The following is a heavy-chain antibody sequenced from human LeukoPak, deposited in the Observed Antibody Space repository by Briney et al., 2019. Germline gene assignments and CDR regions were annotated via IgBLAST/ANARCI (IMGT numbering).Heavy chain of an antibody. CDR1: GGSISGYY. V-gene: IGHV4-4*07. J-gene: IGHJ4*02. CDR3: ARQDNDYPYYFDF. Sequence: SETLSLTCTVSGGSISGYYWSWIRQPAGKGLEWIGRIYSSGSTNYNPSLKSRVTMSVDTSKNHFSLKLSSVTAADTAVYYCARQDNDYPYYFDFWGQGTLVTVSS. CDR2: IYSSGST. D-gene: IGHD4-11*01.